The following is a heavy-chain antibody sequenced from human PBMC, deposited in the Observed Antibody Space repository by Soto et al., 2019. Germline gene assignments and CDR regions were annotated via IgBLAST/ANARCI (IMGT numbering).Heavy chain of an antibody. CDR2: LHFRGYT. CDR1: GSSIGSQY. Sequence: SETLSLTCTVSGSSIGSQYWTSVLQSPGKGLEWIGHLHFRGYTNYNRSLQSRVTISSPRSTNHVSLTLTSVTAPSTSIYFGATYWGTESHTCWFDLWGRRDQVTVSS. CDR3: ATYWGTESHTCWFDL. D-gene: IGHD3-16*01. V-gene: IGHV4-59*11. J-gene: IGHJ5*02.